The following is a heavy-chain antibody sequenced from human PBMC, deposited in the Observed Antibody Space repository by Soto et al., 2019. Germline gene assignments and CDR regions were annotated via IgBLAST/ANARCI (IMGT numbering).Heavy chain of an antibody. D-gene: IGHD6-13*01. V-gene: IGHV3-9*01. J-gene: IGHJ1*01. CDR2: ISWNSGSI. Sequence: LRLSCAASGFTFDDYAMHWVRQAPGKGLEWVSGISWNSGSIGYADSVKGRFTISRDNAKNSLYLQMNSVRAEDTALYYCAKGPAFIAPGKDWRYFQHWGQGTLVTVSS. CDR3: AKGPAFIAPGKDWRYFQH. CDR1: GFTFDDYA.